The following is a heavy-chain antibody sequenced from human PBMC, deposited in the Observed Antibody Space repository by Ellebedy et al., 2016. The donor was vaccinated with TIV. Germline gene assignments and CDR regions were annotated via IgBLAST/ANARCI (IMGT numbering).Heavy chain of an antibody. CDR2: INTDGSET. CDR3: ARGLYSSVL. D-gene: IGHD6-19*01. J-gene: IGHJ4*02. CDR1: GFTFSSHW. Sequence: GESLKISCAVSGFTFSSHWMHWVRQAPGKGLVWVSRINTDGSETNYADSVKGRFTISRDNAKNSLYLQMNSLRAEDTAVYYCARGLYSSVLWGQGTLVTVSS. V-gene: IGHV3-74*01.